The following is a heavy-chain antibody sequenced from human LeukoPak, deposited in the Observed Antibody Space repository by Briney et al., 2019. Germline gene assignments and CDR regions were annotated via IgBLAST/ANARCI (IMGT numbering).Heavy chain of an antibody. J-gene: IGHJ5*02. CDR2: INPNSGGT. V-gene: IGHV1-2*02. D-gene: IGHD6-13*01. CDR3: AIFPSRMAADWFDP. Sequence: ASVKVSCKASGYTFTGYYMHWVRQAPGQGLEWMGWINPNSGGTNYAQKFQGRVTMTRDTSISTAYMELSRLRSDDTAVYYCAIFPSRMAADWFDPWGQGTLVTVSS. CDR1: GYTFTGYY.